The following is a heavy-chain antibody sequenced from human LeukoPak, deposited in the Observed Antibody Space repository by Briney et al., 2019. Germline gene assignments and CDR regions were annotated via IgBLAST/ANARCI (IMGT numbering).Heavy chain of an antibody. J-gene: IGHJ4*02. Sequence: SETLSPTCTVSGASISNYYWSWIRQPAGKGLEWIGRMYNSGSTIYNPSLQSRVTMSLDTSSNHFSLNLISVTAADTAVYYCVRAEGGGYARYWGQGTLVTVSS. CDR3: VRAEGGGYARY. V-gene: IGHV4-4*07. CDR2: MYNSGST. CDR1: GASISNYY. D-gene: IGHD5-12*01.